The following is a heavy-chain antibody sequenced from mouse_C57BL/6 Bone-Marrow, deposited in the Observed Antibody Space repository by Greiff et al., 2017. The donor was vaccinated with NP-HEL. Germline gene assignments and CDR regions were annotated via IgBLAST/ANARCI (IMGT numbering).Heavy chain of an antibody. CDR3: ARRYYGPYWYFDV. D-gene: IGHD1-1*01. V-gene: IGHV5-16*01. CDR2: INYDGSST. Sequence: EVHLVESEGGLVQPGSSMKLSCTASGFTFSDYYMAWVRQVPEKGLEWVANINYDGSSTYYLDSLKSRFIISRDNAKNILYLQMSSLKSEDTATYYCARRYYGPYWYFDVWGTGTTVTVSS. CDR1: GFTFSDYY. J-gene: IGHJ1*03.